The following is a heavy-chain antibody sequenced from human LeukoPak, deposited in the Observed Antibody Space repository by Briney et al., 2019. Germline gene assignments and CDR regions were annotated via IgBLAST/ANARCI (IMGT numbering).Heavy chain of an antibody. CDR3: TTGNWGSFSY. J-gene: IGHJ4*02. CDR1: GFTFSNAW. V-gene: IGHV3-15*01. Sequence: GGSLRLSCAASGFTFSNAWMNWVRQAPGEGLEWLGRIKSKTDGGTTDYAAPVKGRFTISRDDSKHTLYLQVNSLKTEDTAVYYCTTGNWGSFSYWGQGTLVTVSS. CDR2: IKSKTDGGTT. D-gene: IGHD7-27*01.